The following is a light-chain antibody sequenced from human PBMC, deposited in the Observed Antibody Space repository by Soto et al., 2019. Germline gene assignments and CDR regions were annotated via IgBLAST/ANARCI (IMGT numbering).Light chain of an antibody. Sequence: DIVMTQSPLSLPVTPGEPASISCRSSQSLLHSNGYNYLDWYLQKPGQSPQLLIYLGSNRASGVPDRFSGCGSCTDFTLKISRVEVEDVGVYYCMQALQTPYTFGQGTKLEIK. J-gene: IGKJ2*01. CDR3: MQALQTPYT. CDR1: QSLLHSNGYNY. CDR2: LGS. V-gene: IGKV2-28*01.